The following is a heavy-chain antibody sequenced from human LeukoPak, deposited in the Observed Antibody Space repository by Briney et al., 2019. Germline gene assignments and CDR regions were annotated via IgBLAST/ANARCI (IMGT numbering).Heavy chain of an antibody. J-gene: IGHJ4*02. Sequence: GASVKVSCKASGYTLTAYHIQWVRQAPGQGLEWMRWLNPNSGGTKYAEKFQGRVTMTRDTSIRTVYMELNRLTSDDTAIYYCVRDGYSGSYGYDYWGQGTLVTVSS. CDR3: VRDGYSGSYGYDY. V-gene: IGHV1-2*02. CDR2: LNPNSGGT. D-gene: IGHD5-18*01. CDR1: GYTLTAYH.